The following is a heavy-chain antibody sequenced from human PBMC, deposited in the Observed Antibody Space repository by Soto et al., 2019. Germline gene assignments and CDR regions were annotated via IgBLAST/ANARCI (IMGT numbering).Heavy chain of an antibody. V-gene: IGHV4-59*01. CDR3: ARGGGKYYYESSGHSNHAMDV. Sequence: SETLSLTCTVSGGPIRSYCWSWIRQPPGKGRGWIGYIYDSENTDFIPALNSQVTITVDTAKNQFPLKLSSVTTADTAVYYCARGGGKYYYESSGHSNHAMDVWGQGTTVTVSS. CDR2: IYDSENT. J-gene: IGHJ6*02. CDR1: GGPIRSYC. D-gene: IGHD3-22*01.